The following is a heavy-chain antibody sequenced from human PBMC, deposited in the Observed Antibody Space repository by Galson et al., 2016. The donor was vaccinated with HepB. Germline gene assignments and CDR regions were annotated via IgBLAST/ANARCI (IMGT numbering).Heavy chain of an antibody. D-gene: IGHD2-15*01. Sequence: SLRLSCAASGFTFSSYWMSWVRQAPGKGLEWVANIKQDGSVKYYVDSVKGRFIISRDNAKNALYLQLNSLRVEDTAVYYCAREGKGGFDIWGQGTMVTVSS. CDR1: GFTFSSYW. V-gene: IGHV3-7*01. CDR2: IKQDGSVK. CDR3: AREGKGGFDI. J-gene: IGHJ3*02.